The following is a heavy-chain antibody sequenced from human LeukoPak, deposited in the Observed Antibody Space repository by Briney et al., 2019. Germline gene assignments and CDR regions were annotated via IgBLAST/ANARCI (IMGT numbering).Heavy chain of an antibody. J-gene: IGHJ4*02. V-gene: IGHV4-39*07. D-gene: IGHD6-19*01. CDR1: GDSFSSVTDY. Sequence: SETLSLTCTVSGDSFSSVTDYWAWIRQPPGKGLEWIAIGDYSGGTYYNPSLESRVAISADMSKNQFSLKLTSVTGADTAVYYCAGERGEEYSSGWYKRNYFDNWGQGIRVTVSS. CDR2: GDYSGGT. CDR3: AGERGEEYSSGWYKRNYFDN.